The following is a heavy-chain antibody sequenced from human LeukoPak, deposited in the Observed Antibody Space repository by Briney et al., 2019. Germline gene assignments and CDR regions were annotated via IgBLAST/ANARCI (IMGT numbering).Heavy chain of an antibody. V-gene: IGHV4-59*01. CDR1: GGSISSYY. J-gene: IGHJ4*02. CDR3: ARGLNIAARPAFDS. D-gene: IGHD6-6*01. CDR2: IYYSGST. Sequence: SETLSLTCTVSGGSISSYYWGWIRQPPGKGLEGIAYIYYSGSTNYNPYLKSRVTMSVDMSKSQFSLKLSSVTAADAAVYYCARGLNIAARPAFDSWGQGTLVTVSS.